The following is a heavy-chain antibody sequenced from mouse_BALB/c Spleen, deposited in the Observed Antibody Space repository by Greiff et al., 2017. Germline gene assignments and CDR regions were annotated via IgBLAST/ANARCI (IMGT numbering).Heavy chain of an antibody. V-gene: IGHV5-4*02. CDR3: ARGKDGYDY. CDR2: ISDGGSYT. CDR1: GFTFSDYY. D-gene: IGHD1-2*01. J-gene: IGHJ2*01. Sequence: DVKLVESGGGLVKPGGSLKLSCAASGFTFSDYYMYWVRQTPEKRLEWVATISDGGSYTYYPDSVKGRFTISRDNAKNNLYLQMSSLKSEDTAMYYCARGKDGYDYWGQGTTLTVSS.